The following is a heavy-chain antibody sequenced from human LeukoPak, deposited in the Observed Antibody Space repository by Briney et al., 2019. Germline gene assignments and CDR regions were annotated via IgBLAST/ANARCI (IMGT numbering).Heavy chain of an antibody. CDR3: GRDDAMVRGVIDY. J-gene: IGHJ4*02. CDR1: GFTFTSYW. Sequence: PGGSLRLSCAASGFTFTSYWMLWVRQPAGKGRVWVSRINSDGSTTRSADSVKGRFTISRDNAKNTLYLPMNSLRAEDTAVYYCGRDDAMVRGVIDYWGQGTLVTVSS. CDR2: INSDGSTT. V-gene: IGHV3-74*01. D-gene: IGHD3-10*01.